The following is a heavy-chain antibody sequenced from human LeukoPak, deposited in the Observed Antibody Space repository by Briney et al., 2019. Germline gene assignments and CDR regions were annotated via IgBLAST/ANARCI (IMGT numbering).Heavy chain of an antibody. CDR3: ARSKDGYNRFDY. J-gene: IGHJ4*02. V-gene: IGHV1-2*02. Sequence: ASVKVSCTASGYTFTGYYMHWVRQAPGQGLEWMGWINPNSGGTNYAQKFQGRVTMTRDTSTSTVYMELSSLRSEDTAVYYCARSKDGYNRFDYWGQGTLVTVSS. CDR1: GYTFTGYY. D-gene: IGHD5-12*01. CDR2: INPNSGGT.